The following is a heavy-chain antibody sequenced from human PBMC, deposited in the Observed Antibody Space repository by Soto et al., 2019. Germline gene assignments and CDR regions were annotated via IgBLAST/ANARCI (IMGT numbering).Heavy chain of an antibody. D-gene: IGHD1-26*01. Sequence: EVQLVESGGGLVQPGGSLKLSCAASGFPFSGSIIHWVRQASGKGLEWVGRIRSKANGYATAYGGSVKGRFTITRDDSQNTAYLQMDSLKPEDTAVYYCTRNLGAKYGFNVWGQGTTVTVPS. V-gene: IGHV3-73*02. CDR2: IRSKANGYAT. J-gene: IGHJ6*02. CDR1: GFPFSGSI. CDR3: TRNLGAKYGFNV.